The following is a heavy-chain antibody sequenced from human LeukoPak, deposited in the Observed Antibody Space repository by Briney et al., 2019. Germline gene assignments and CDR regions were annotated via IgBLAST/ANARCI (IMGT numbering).Heavy chain of an antibody. J-gene: IGHJ4*02. CDR3: ARDGIVGATAFDY. D-gene: IGHD1-26*01. Sequence: GGSLRLSCAASGFTFSSYAMSWVRQAPGKGLEWVSAISGSGGSTYYADSVKGRFTISRDNAKNSLYLQMNSLRAEDTAVYYCARDGIVGATAFDYWGQGTLVTVSS. CDR2: ISGSGGST. V-gene: IGHV3-23*01. CDR1: GFTFSSYA.